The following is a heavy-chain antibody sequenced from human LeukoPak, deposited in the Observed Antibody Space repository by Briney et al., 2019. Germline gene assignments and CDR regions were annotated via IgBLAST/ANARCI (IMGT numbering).Heavy chain of an antibody. CDR3: ARLYRGSYPFDY. D-gene: IGHD1-26*01. V-gene: IGHV4-34*01. CDR1: GGSFSGYY. CDR2: INHSGST. Sequence: SETLSLTCAVYGGSFSGYYWSWIRQPPGKGLEWIGEINHSGSTNYNPSLKSQVTISVDTSKNQFSLKLSSVTAADTAVYYCARLYRGSYPFDYWGQGTLVTVSS. J-gene: IGHJ4*02.